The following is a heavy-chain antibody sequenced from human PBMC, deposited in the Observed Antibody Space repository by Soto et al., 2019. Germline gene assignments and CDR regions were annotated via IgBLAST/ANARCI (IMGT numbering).Heavy chain of an antibody. CDR3: SRGRRTAVTIDY. V-gene: IGHV4-34*01. CDR1: GGSFSCYY. J-gene: IGHJ4*02. D-gene: IGHD4-17*01. CDR2: INHSGST. Sequence: SETLSLTCAVYGGSFSCYYWSWIRQPTGKGLEWIGEINHSGSTNYNPSLKSRVTISVDTSKNQFSLKLSSVTAADTAVYYCSRGRRTAVTIDYWGQGTLVTVSS.